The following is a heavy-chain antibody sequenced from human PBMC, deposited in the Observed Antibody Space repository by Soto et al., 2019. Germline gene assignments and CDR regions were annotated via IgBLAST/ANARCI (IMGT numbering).Heavy chain of an antibody. D-gene: IGHD2-2*01. V-gene: IGHV4-31*03. Sequence: QVQLQESGPGLVKPSQTLSLTCTVSGGSISSCGYYWSWIRQPPGNGLDWIGYIYYSGSTYYKPYLKRRVTISGDTTNNQITLKISSVTAANTAVYYCARASDCISTRCKMGGMDVRVQGTKVTVSS. CDR1: GGSISSCGYY. CDR3: ARASDCISTRCKMGGMDV. J-gene: IGHJ6*02. CDR2: IYYSGST.